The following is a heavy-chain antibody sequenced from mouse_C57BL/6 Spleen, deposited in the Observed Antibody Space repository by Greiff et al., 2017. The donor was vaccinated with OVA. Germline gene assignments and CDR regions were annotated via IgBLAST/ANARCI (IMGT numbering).Heavy chain of an antibody. CDR1: GYSITSGHY. V-gene: IGHV3-6*01. Sequence: ASGPGPVKPSQSLSLICPVTGYSITSGHYWHWIRQFPGNKLEWLGDISYDGSNNYNPSLKNRISITRDTSKNQFFLKLNSVTTEDTATYYCARRDYDGYDYWGQGTTLTVSS. D-gene: IGHD2-4*01. CDR2: ISYDGSN. J-gene: IGHJ2*01. CDR3: ARRDYDGYDY.